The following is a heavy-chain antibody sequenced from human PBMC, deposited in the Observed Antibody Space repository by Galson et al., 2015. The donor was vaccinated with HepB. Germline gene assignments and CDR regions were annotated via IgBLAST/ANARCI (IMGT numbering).Heavy chain of an antibody. CDR2: INPSGGNS. V-gene: IGHV1-46*01. Sequence: SVKVSCKASGYTFTSYYMHWVRQAPGRGLEWMGMINPSGGNSNYAQKFQGRVTMTSDTSTSTVYMHLSSLRSEDTAVYYCARDSLGSYQFDYWGQGTLVTVSS. J-gene: IGHJ4*02. D-gene: IGHD1-26*01. CDR1: GYTFTSYY. CDR3: ARDSLGSYQFDY.